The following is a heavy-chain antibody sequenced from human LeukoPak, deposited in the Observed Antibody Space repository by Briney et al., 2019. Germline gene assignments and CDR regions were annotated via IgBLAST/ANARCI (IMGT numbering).Heavy chain of an antibody. D-gene: IGHD3-22*01. CDR2: INPNSGGT. Sequence: ASVKVSCKASGYTFTGYYMHWVRQAPGQGLEWMGWINPNSGGTSYAQKFQGRVTMTRDTSTSTVYMELSSLRSEDTAVYYCARDDNLAKNTMIQGYWGQGTLVTVSS. CDR3: ARDDNLAKNTMIQGY. J-gene: IGHJ4*02. CDR1: GYTFTGYY. V-gene: IGHV1-2*02.